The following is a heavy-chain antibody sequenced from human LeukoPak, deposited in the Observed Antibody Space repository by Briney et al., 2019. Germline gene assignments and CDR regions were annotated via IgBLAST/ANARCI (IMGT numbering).Heavy chain of an antibody. J-gene: IGHJ6*02. Sequence: PGGSLRLSCAASGFTFSSYWMSWVRQAPGKGLEWVANIKQDGSEKYYVDSVKGRFTISRDNAKNSLYLQMNSLRAEDTAVYYCAREGMAPTASYYYYGMDVWGQGTTVTVSS. CDR2: IKQDGSEK. CDR1: GFTFSSYW. D-gene: IGHD2-2*01. CDR3: AREGMAPTASYYYYGMDV. V-gene: IGHV3-7*05.